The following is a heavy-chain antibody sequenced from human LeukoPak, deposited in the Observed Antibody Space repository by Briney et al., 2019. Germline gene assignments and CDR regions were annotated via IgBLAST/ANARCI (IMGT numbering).Heavy chain of an antibody. CDR2: ISCSGCST. D-gene: IGHD6-13*01. CDR1: GFTFSSYA. CDR3: ANTYEVYSSPLDY. Sequence: GGSLSLSCAASGFTFSSYAMSWLRQAPGKGLEWVSAISCSGCSTYYADSVKGRFTISRDKAKNTLYLQIISLRAEDTAVYDCANTYEVYSSPLDYWGQGTLVTVSS. V-gene: IGHV3-23*01. J-gene: IGHJ4*02.